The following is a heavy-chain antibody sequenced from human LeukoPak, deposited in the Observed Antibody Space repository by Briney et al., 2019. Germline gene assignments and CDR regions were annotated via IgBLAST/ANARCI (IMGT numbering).Heavy chain of an antibody. V-gene: IGHV3-15*01. J-gene: IGHJ4*02. D-gene: IGHD5-18*01. CDR1: GFTFSNAW. CDR2: IRSETDGGTT. CDR3: TTVGYSYGLS. Sequence: GGSLRLSCAASGFTFSNAWMSWVRQAPGKGLEWVGHIRSETDGGTTDYAAPVKGRFTISRDDSKNTLYLQMNSLKTEDTAVYYCTTVGYSYGLSWGQGTLVTVSS.